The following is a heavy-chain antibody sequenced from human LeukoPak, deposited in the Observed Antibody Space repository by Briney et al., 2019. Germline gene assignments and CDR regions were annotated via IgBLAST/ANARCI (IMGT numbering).Heavy chain of an antibody. J-gene: IGHJ6*02. CDR2: INPSGGST. D-gene: IGHD3-3*01. CDR1: GYTFTSYY. CDR3: ARGRQYYDFWSGISEYGMGV. Sequence: ASVKVSCKASGYTFTSYYMHWVRQAPGQGLEWMGIINPSGGSTSYAQKFQGRVTMTRDTSTSTVYMELSSLRSEDTAVYYCARGRQYYDFWSGISEYGMGVWGQGTTVTVSS. V-gene: IGHV1-46*01.